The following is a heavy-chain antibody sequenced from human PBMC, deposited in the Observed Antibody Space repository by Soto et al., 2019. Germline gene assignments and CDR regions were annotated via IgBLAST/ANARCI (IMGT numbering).Heavy chain of an antibody. V-gene: IGHV6-1*01. D-gene: IGHD6-13*01. CDR3: ARDTAAAGQTPYHYDYYGMDV. CDR1: GDSVSSNSAA. Sequence: SQTRSLTCAISGDSVSSNSAAWNWIRQSPSRGREWLGRTSYRSKWYNDYAVSVKSRITITTDTSKNQFSLQLNSVTPEDTALYYCARDTAAAGQTPYHYDYYGMDVWGQGTTVTVAS. J-gene: IGHJ6*02. CDR2: TSYRSKWYN.